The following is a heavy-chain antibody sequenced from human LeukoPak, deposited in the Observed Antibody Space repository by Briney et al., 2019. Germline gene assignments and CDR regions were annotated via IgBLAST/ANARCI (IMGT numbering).Heavy chain of an antibody. CDR3: ARVPNTAGFYFDY. Sequence: GGSLRLSCAASGFTFSSYSMNWVRQAPGKGLEWVSSISSSSSYIYYADSVKGRFTISRDNAKNSLYLQMNSLRAEDTAVYYCARVPNTAGFYFDYWGQGTLDTVSS. J-gene: IGHJ4*02. D-gene: IGHD5-18*01. CDR1: GFTFSSYS. CDR2: ISSSSSYI. V-gene: IGHV3-21*01.